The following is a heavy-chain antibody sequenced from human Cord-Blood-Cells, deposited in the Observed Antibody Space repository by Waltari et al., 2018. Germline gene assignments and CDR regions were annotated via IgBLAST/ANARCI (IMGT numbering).Heavy chain of an antibody. CDR3: ARGCGDSYYYYGMDV. CDR2: MTPNSGNT. Sequence: QVQLVKSGAEVKKPGASVKVSCKASRYTFTSYDIHWVLRATGQGLEWMGWMTPNSGNTGYAQKFQGRVTMTRNTSISTAYMGLSSLRSEDTSVYYCARGCGDSYYYYGMDVWGQGTTVTVSS. D-gene: IGHD4-17*01. J-gene: IGHJ6*02. V-gene: IGHV1-8*01. CDR1: RYTFTSYD.